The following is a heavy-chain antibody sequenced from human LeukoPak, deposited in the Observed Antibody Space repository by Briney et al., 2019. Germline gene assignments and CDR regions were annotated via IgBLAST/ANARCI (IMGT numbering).Heavy chain of an antibody. J-gene: IGHJ6*03. CDR3: ARDRPYYDFWSGYYPHDYYMDV. CDR1: GFTFSSYG. CDR2: IRYDGSNK. Sequence: PGGSLRLSCAASGFTFSSYGMHWVRQAPGKGLEWVAFIRYDGSNKYYADSVKGRFTISRDNSKNTLYLQMNSLRAEDTAVYYCARDRPYYDFWSGYYPHDYYMDVWGKGTTVTVSS. V-gene: IGHV3-30*02. D-gene: IGHD3-3*01.